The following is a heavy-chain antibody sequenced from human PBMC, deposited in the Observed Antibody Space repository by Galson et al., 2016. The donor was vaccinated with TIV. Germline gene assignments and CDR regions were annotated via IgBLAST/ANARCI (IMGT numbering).Heavy chain of an antibody. D-gene: IGHD3-10*01. Sequence: TLSLTCGVFGGSISNGDYYWTWIRQPPGKGLEWIGYVYYSGATNYNPSLKRRVTLSVDRSTNQFSLRLNSVPAADTAVYSCARCRGDYYYGIDVWGQGTTVTVSS. CDR1: GGSISNGDYY. V-gene: IGHV4-30-4*08. CDR2: VYYSGAT. J-gene: IGHJ6*02. CDR3: ARCRGDYYYGIDV.